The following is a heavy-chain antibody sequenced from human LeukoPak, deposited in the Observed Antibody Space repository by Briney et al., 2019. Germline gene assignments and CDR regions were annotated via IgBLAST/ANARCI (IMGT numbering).Heavy chain of an antibody. CDR3: ARMNYVSTGWGAPFDY. D-gene: IGHD1-7*01. CDR2: IYYSGST. CDR1: GGAISSYY. V-gene: IGHV4-59*01. Sequence: LETLSLTCTVSGGAISSYYWSWIRQPPGKGLEWIGYIYYSGSTNYNPSLKSRVTISVDTSKNQFSLKLSSVTAADTAVYYCARMNYVSTGWGAPFDYWGQGTLVTVSS. J-gene: IGHJ4*02.